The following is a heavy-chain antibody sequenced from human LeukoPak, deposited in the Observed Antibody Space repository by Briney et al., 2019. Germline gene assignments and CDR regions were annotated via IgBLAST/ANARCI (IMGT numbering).Heavy chain of an antibody. CDR3: AREGTIVLDTAMVLDY. CDR2: MNPNSGNT. J-gene: IGHJ4*02. D-gene: IGHD5-18*01. Sequence: ASVKVSCKASGYTFTSYDINWVRQATGQGLEWMGWMNPNSGNTGYAQKFQGRVTITRNTSISTAYMELSSLRSEDTAVYYCAREGTIVLDTAMVLDYWGQGTLVTVSS. V-gene: IGHV1-8*03. CDR1: GYTFTSYD.